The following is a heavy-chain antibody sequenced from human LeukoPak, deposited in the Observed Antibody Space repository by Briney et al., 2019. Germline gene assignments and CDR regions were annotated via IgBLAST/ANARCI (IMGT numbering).Heavy chain of an antibody. J-gene: IGHJ6*02. Sequence: SETLSLTCTVYGGSFTDYFWTWIRQSPGKGLEWLGEINDYTGDTNYNPSLNSRVSISLEKSKNQFSLELRSVTAADTAVYYCARGRIAKIVVVHSFSYGMGVWGQGTTVTVSS. V-gene: IGHV4-34*01. CDR2: INDYTGDT. CDR3: ARGRIAKIVVVHSFSYGMGV. CDR1: GGSFTDYF. D-gene: IGHD3-22*01.